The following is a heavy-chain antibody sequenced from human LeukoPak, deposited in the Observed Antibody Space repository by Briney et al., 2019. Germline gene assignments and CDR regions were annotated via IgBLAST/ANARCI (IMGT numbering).Heavy chain of an antibody. CDR2: INPNSGGT. Sequence: GASVKVSCKASGYTFTGYYMHWVRQAPGQGLEWMGWINPNSGGTNYAQKFQGRVTMTRDTSISTAYMELSRLRSDDTAVYYCARDKPHLGVYYDSSGYLREGVDIWGQGTMVTVSS. J-gene: IGHJ3*02. V-gene: IGHV1-2*02. CDR3: ARDKPHLGVYYDSSGYLREGVDI. D-gene: IGHD3-22*01. CDR1: GYTFTGYY.